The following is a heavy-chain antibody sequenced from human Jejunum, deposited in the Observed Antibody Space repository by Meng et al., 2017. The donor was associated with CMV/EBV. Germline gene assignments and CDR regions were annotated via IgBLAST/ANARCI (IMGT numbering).Heavy chain of an antibody. CDR2: INSDGSIT. J-gene: IGHJ4*02. CDR3: ARGGYDFWTDYLHY. Sequence: SGFTLSSYYMGWVRQAPGKGLVWVSRINSDGSITYYADSLKGRFTISRDNAKNTLYLQMNSLRAEDTAIYYCARGGYDFWTDYLHYWGQGTLVTVSS. D-gene: IGHD3-3*01. V-gene: IGHV3-74*01. CDR1: GFTLSSYY.